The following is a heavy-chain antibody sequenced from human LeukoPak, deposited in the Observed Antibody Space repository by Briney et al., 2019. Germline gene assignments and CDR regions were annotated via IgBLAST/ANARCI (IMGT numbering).Heavy chain of an antibody. CDR3: AKDFVRYNIQFDY. V-gene: IGHV3-23*01. Sequence: GGSLRLSCAASGLSFSFYAMSWVRQAPGKGLEWVSSISGGGAGTYYADSVRGRFTISRDNSKSTLYLQMNSLRAEDTALYYCAKDFVRYNIQFDYWGQGALVTVSS. CDR2: ISGGGAGT. D-gene: IGHD1-1*01. CDR1: GLSFSFYA. J-gene: IGHJ4*02.